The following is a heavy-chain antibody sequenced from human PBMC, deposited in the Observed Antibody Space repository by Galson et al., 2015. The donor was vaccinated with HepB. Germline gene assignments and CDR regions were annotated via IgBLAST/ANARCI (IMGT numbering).Heavy chain of an antibody. J-gene: IGHJ4*02. CDR1: GFTFSSYG. CDR2: IWYDGSYK. D-gene: IGHD3-16*01. Sequence: SLRLSCAASGFTFSSYGMHWVRQAPGKGLEWVAIIWYDGSYKYYADSVKGRFTISREDSQNTLHLQMIRLRAEDTAVYYCARLSLGGGFDYWGQGTLVTVSS. V-gene: IGHV3-33*01. CDR3: ARLSLGGGFDY.